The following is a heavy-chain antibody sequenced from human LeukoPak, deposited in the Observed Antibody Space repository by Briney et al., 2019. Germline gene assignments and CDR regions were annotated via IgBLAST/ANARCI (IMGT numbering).Heavy chain of an antibody. D-gene: IGHD6-19*01. J-gene: IGHJ3*02. Sequence: SETLSLTCTVSGGSISSYYWSWIRQLPGKGLEWIGYIYTSGSTNYNPSLKSRVTISVETYKNQFSLKLSSVTAADTAVYYCARHRIAVRPNGAFDIWGQGTMVTVSS. CDR3: ARHRIAVRPNGAFDI. CDR1: GGSISSYY. V-gene: IGHV4-4*09. CDR2: IYTSGST.